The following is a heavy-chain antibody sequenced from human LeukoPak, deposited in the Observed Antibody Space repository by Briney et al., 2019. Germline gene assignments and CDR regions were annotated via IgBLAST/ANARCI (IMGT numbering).Heavy chain of an antibody. CDR1: GFTFSSYG. Sequence: GGSLRLSCAASGFTFSSYGMHWVRQAPGKGLEWVAVISYDGSNKYYADSVKGRFTISRDNSKNTLYLQMNSLRAEDTAVYYCATRKVHHSSSLDYWGQGTLVTVSS. J-gene: IGHJ4*02. D-gene: IGHD6-6*01. CDR3: ATRKVHHSSSLDY. CDR2: ISYDGSNK. V-gene: IGHV3-30*03.